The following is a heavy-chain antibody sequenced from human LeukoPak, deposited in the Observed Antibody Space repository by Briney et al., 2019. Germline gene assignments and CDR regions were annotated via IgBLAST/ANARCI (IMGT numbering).Heavy chain of an antibody. CDR1: GGSISSYY. J-gene: IGHJ4*02. CDR2: IYNRGST. V-gene: IGHV4-59*01. CDR3: AGEGVTKYYFYY. Sequence: SETLSLTCTVPGGSISSYYWSWIRQPHENGLEWIGYIYNRGSTDYHPSLKSRVTISVDTSTTQFSLKLSSVTVADTAVYYCAGEGVTKYYFYYWGQGTLVSVS. D-gene: IGHD4-11*01.